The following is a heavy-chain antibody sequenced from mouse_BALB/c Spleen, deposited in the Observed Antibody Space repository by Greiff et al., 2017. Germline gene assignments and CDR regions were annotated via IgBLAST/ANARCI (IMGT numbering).Heavy chain of an antibody. J-gene: IGHJ2*01. V-gene: IGHV14-4*02. D-gene: IGHD1-1*01. Sequence: VQLQQSGAELVRSGASVKLSCTASGFNIKDYYMHWVKQRPEQGLEWIGWIDPENGDTEYAPKFQGKATMTADTSSNTAYLQLSSLTSEDTAVYYCARGGTTVGFDYWGQGTTLTVSS. CDR3: ARGGTTVGFDY. CDR1: GFNIKDYY. CDR2: IDPENGDT.